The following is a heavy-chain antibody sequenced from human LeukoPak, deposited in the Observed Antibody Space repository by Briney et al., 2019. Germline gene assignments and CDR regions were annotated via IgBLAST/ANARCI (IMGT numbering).Heavy chain of an antibody. CDR2: IYSGDST. Sequence: GGSLSLSCAPSLLTVSSNYMGWVRPAPAKGLEWVSVIYSGDSTYYADSVKGRFTISRDNSKNTLYLKMNSLRAEDTAVYYCARPHSSNWYGLDYWGQGTLITVSS. CDR3: ARPHSSNWYGLDY. J-gene: IGHJ4*02. D-gene: IGHD6-13*01. V-gene: IGHV3-66*02. CDR1: LLTVSSNY.